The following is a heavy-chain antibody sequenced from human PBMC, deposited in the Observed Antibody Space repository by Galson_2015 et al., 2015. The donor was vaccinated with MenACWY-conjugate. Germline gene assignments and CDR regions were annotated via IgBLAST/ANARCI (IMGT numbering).Heavy chain of an antibody. CDR2: IYYSGRT. V-gene: IGHV4-59*01. CDR1: GGSISGYY. CDR3: ARGGAYCGGDCPDF. Sequence: TLSLTCTVSGGSISGYYWSWIRQPPGKELESIGYIYYSGRTNYNPSVKSRVTISVDTSKNQISLKLSSVTAADTAVYYCARGGAYCGGDCPDFWGQGTLVTVSS. J-gene: IGHJ4*02. D-gene: IGHD2-21*02.